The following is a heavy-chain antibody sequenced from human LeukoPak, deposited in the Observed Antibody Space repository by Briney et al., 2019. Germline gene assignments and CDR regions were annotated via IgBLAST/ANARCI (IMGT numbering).Heavy chain of an antibody. Sequence: SETLSLTCTVSGGSISSGSYYWNWIRQPAGKGLEWIGRIYASGITNYHPSLKSRVAISVDTSKNQFSLRLSPVTAADTAVYYCASGADSSNYFLYYWGQGILVTVSS. V-gene: IGHV4-61*02. CDR2: IYASGIT. J-gene: IGHJ4*02. CDR1: GGSISSGSYY. D-gene: IGHD3-22*01. CDR3: ASGADSSNYFLYY.